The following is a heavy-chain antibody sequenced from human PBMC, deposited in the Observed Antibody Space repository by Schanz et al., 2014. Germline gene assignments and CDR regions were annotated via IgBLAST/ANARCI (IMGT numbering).Heavy chain of an antibody. V-gene: IGHV3-21*04. CDR3: ARRASCSRIGCPFDS. J-gene: IGHJ4*02. CDR1: GFTVSSNH. D-gene: IGHD2-2*01. Sequence: EVQLVESGGGLVQPGGSLRLSCAVSGFTVSSNHMNWVRQAPGKGLEWVSSISSSSSYIYYADSVKGRFTISRDNAKNSLYLQMNSLRAEDTAMYYCARRASCSRIGCPFDSWGQGTLVTVSS. CDR2: ISSSSSYI.